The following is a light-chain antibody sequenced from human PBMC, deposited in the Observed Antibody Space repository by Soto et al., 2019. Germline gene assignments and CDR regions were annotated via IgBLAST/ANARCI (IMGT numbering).Light chain of an antibody. CDR2: DAS. CDR1: QTISSW. Sequence: IQMTQSPSTLPASVGDRVTITCRASQTISSWLAWYQQKPGKAPDLLIYDASRLAGGVPSRFSGSESGTDFTLTISSLLSEDFAVYYCHQYYKWPLTFGGGTKVDIK. V-gene: IGKV1-5*01. J-gene: IGKJ4*01. CDR3: HQYYKWPLT.